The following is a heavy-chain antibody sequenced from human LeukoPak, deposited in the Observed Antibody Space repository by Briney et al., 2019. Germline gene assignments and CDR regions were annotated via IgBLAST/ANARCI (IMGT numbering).Heavy chain of an antibody. Sequence: VASVKVSCKASGYTFTGYYMHWVRQAPGQGLEWMGWINPNSGGTNYAQKFQGRVTMTRDTSISTAYMELSRLRSDDTAVYYCARRSAIKLYYYGMDVWDQGTTVTVSS. CDR2: INPNSGGT. D-gene: IGHD2-21*02. CDR1: GYTFTGYY. V-gene: IGHV1-2*02. CDR3: ARRSAIKLYYYGMDV. J-gene: IGHJ6*02.